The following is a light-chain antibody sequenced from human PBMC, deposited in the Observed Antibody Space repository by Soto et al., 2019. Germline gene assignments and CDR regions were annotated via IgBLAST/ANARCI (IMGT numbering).Light chain of an antibody. Sequence: EIVLTQSPGTLSLSPGERATLSCRASQSVGSSYLAWYQQKPGQAPRLLIYGASSRATGIPDRFSGSGSGTDFTLTISSLQPEDSASYYCHQYDNVPQTFGQGTKLEIK. CDR2: GAS. CDR3: HQYDNVPQT. V-gene: IGKV3-20*01. CDR1: QSVGSSY. J-gene: IGKJ2*01.